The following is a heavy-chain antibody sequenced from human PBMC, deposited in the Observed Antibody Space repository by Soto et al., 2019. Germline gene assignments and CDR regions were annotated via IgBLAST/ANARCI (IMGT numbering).Heavy chain of an antibody. J-gene: IGHJ4*02. Sequence: GGSLRLSCAASGFTVSSNFMSWVRQAPGKGLEWVSIIYSGGETYYADSVKGRFTLSRDNSKNTLYLQMSSLGADDTAVYYCASRRNPYGAYDYWGQGTLATVSS. CDR2: IYSGGET. CDR1: GFTVSSNF. V-gene: IGHV3-66*01. CDR3: ASRRNPYGAYDY. D-gene: IGHD4-17*01.